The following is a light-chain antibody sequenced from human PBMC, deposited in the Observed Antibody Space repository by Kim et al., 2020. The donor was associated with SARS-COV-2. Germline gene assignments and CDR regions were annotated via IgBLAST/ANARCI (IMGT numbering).Light chain of an antibody. CDR1: SRDIGGYNY. J-gene: IGLJ2*01. Sequence: QSALTQPASVSGSPGQSITISCTGTSRDIGGYNYVSWYQQHPGKAPQLMIYDVSNRPSGVSNRFSGSKSGNTASLTISGLQADDEADYYCSSYTSRIVFGGGTQLTVL. CDR2: DVS. V-gene: IGLV2-14*03. CDR3: SSYTSRIV.